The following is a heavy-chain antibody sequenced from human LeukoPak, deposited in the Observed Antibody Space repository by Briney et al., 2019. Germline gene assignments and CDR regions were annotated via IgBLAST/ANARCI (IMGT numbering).Heavy chain of an antibody. CDR3: AREGVAATGLDY. J-gene: IGHJ4*02. V-gene: IGHV1-46*01. CDR2: INPSGGST. Sequence: ASVKASCKASGYTFSIYNMHWVRQAPGQGLEWMGIINPSGGSTTNAQKFQGRVTMTRDTSTVYMELSSLRSEDTAVYYCAREGVAATGLDYWGQGTLVTVSS. D-gene: IGHD6-13*01. CDR1: GYTFSIYN.